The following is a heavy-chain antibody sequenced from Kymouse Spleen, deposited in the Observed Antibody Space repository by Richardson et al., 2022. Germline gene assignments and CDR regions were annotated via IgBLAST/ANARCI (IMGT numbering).Heavy chain of an antibody. CDR2: ISAYNGNT. CDR3: ARDRYCSSTSCYDYYYYGMDV. CDR1: GYTFTSYG. J-gene: IGHJ6*02. V-gene: IGHV1-18*01. D-gene: IGHD2-2*02. Sequence: QVQLVQSGAEVKKPGASVKVSCKASGYTFTSYGISWVRQAPGQGLEWMGWISAYNGNTNYAQKLQGRVTMTTDTSTSTAYMELRSLRSDDTAVYYCARDRYCSSTSCYDYYYYGMDVWGQGTTVTVSS.